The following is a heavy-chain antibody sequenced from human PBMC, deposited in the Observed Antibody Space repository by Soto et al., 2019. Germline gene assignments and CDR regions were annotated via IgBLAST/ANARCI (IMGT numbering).Heavy chain of an antibody. CDR3: ARSKYSGNYSPIDY. CDR1: EFTFKTFS. J-gene: IGHJ4*02. CDR2: ISSSGAST. D-gene: IGHD1-26*01. Sequence: GGSLRLSCTASEFTFKTFSMNWVRQAPGKGLEWVSYISSSGASTYYADSVKGRLFISRDNAKNSLFLQMNSLRDDDTAVYYCARSKYSGNYSPIDYWGQGALVTVSS. V-gene: IGHV3-48*02.